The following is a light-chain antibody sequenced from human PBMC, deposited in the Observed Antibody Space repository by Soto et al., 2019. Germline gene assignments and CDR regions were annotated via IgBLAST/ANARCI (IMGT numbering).Light chain of an antibody. J-gene: IGLJ3*02. CDR2: NTD. V-gene: IGLV8-61*01. CDR1: SGSVSATYY. Sequence: QTVVTQEPSFSVSPGGTVTLTCGLRSGSVSATYYPSWYQQTPGQAPRTLIYNTDTRSSGVPDRFSGSILGNKAALTITGAQADDESDYYCVLYMGTGFWVFGGGTQLTVL. CDR3: VLYMGTGFWV.